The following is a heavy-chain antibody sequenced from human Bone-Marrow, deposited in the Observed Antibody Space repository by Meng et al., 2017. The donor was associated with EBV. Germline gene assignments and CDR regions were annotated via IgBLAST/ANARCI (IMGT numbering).Heavy chain of an antibody. J-gene: IGHJ4*02. CDR3: AAGFRELVRSRDY. CDR1: GGSIGSRNW. D-gene: IGHD3-10*01. V-gene: IGHV4-4*02. CDR2: IFYGGST. Sequence: QVQLPESGPRLVKPSGTLSLTGVVFGGSIGSRNWWSWVRQPPGKGLEWIGEIFYGGSTNYNPSLESRVTISVDKSKNQFSLKLSSVTAADTAVYYCAAGFRELVRSRDYWGQGTLVTVSS.